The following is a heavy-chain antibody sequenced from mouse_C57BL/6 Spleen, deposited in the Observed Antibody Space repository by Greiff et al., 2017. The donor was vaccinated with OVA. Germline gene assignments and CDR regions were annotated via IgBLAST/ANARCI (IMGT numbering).Heavy chain of an antibody. V-gene: IGHV5-17*01. Sequence: EVKLVESGGGLVKPGGSLKLSCAASGFTFSDYGMHWVRQAPEKGLEWVAYISSGSSTIYYADTVKGRFTISRDNAKNTLFLQMTSLRSEDTAMYYCARTEDSSGLPYAMDYWGQGTSVTVSS. CDR3: ARTEDSSGLPYAMDY. D-gene: IGHD3-2*02. J-gene: IGHJ4*01. CDR1: GFTFSDYG. CDR2: ISSGSSTI.